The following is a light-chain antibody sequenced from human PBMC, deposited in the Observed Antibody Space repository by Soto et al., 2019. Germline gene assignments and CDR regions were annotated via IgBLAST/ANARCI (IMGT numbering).Light chain of an antibody. Sequence: DIQMTQSPATVSASVGDRVTITWRASQSISGWLAWYQQKPRKAPKLLIYDVSSLESGVPSRFSGSGSGTEFTLTISSLQPGDLATYYIQQYNTSWTFGQGTKVDIK. CDR2: DVS. CDR1: QSISGW. J-gene: IGKJ1*01. CDR3: QQYNTSWT. V-gene: IGKV1-5*01.